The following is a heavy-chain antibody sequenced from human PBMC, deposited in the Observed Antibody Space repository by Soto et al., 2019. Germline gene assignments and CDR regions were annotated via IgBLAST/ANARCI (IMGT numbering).Heavy chain of an antibody. J-gene: IGHJ4*02. V-gene: IGHV4-31*03. Sequence: SESLSLTCTVSGGSISSGGYYWSWIRQHPGKGLEWIGYIYYSGSTYYNPSLKSRVTISVDTSKNQFSLKLSSVTAADTAVYYCARDSSGSFDYWGQGTLVTVSS. CDR1: GGSISSGGYY. CDR2: IYYSGST. D-gene: IGHD3-22*01. CDR3: ARDSSGSFDY.